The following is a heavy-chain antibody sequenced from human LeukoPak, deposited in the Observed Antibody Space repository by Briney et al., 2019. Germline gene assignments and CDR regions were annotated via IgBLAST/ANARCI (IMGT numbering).Heavy chain of an antibody. Sequence: ASVKVSCKASGYTFTVYDINWVRQATGQGLEWMGWMNPNSGNTGYAQKFQGRVTMTRNTSISTAYMELSSRRSEDTPVYYCARVAPRGIAARPAPLDYWGQGTLVTVSS. D-gene: IGHD6-6*01. CDR1: GYTFTVYD. CDR2: MNPNSGNT. J-gene: IGHJ4*02. V-gene: IGHV1-8*01. CDR3: ARVAPRGIAARPAPLDY.